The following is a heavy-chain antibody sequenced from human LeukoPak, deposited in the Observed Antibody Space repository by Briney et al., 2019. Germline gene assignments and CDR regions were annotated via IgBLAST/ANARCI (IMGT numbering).Heavy chain of an antibody. CDR1: GFTFSSYA. Sequence: GGSLRLSCAASGFTFSSYAMSWVRQAPGKGLEWVSAISGSGGSTYYADSVKGRFTISRDNSKNTPYLQMNSLRAEDTAVYYCAKYPEGSGSYYWVYFDYWGQGTLVTVSS. CDR3: AKYPEGSGSYYWVYFDY. D-gene: IGHD3-10*01. V-gene: IGHV3-23*01. J-gene: IGHJ4*02. CDR2: ISGSGGST.